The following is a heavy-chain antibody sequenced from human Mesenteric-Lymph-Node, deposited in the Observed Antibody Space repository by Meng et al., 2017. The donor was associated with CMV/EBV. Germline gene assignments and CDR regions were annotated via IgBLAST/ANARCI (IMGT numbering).Heavy chain of an antibody. CDR2: ISSSGSTI. V-gene: IGHV3-48*03. CDR1: GFTFSSYE. D-gene: IGHD2-2*01. Sequence: GESLKISCAASGFTFSSYEMNWVRQAPGKGLEWVAYISSSGSTIYYADSVKGRFTVSRDNAENSLYLQMNDLRAEDTAVYYYARDTVVIVPAAKTGLGSYYHGMDVWGHGTTVTVSS. J-gene: IGHJ6*02. CDR3: ARDTVVIVPAAKTGLGSYYHGMDV.